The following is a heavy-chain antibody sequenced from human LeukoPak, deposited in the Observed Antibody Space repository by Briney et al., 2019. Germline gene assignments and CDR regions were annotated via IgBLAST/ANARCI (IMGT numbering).Heavy chain of an antibody. D-gene: IGHD6-19*01. CDR3: ATKQWLTPPPDS. Sequence: GGSLRLSCAASGFTLSKYWMLWVRQAPGKGVESVSRINTDGTVTTYADSVKGGFTVSRDTADNTMFLQMNTVTDEDTAVYYCATKQWLTPPPDSWGQGTPVTVSS. J-gene: IGHJ4*02. CDR2: INTDGTVT. CDR1: GFTLSKYW. V-gene: IGHV3-74*01.